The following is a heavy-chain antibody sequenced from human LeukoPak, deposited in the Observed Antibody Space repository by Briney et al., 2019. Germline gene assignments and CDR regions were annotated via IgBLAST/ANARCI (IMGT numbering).Heavy chain of an antibody. CDR1: GGSISSYY. CDR3: ARGVKVEPPWYYYYYMDV. D-gene: IGHD1-1*01. Sequence: SETLSLTCTVSGGSISSYYWSWIRQPPGKGLEWIGYIYYSGSTNYNPSLKSRVTISVDTSRNQFSLKLSSVTAADTAVYYCARGVKVEPPWYYYYYMDVWGKGTTVTVSS. J-gene: IGHJ6*03. V-gene: IGHV4-59*01. CDR2: IYYSGST.